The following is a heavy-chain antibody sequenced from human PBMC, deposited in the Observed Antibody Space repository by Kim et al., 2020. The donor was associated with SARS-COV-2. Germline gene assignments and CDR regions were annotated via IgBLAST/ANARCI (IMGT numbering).Heavy chain of an antibody. CDR3: ARERETDTWIQLWLLPQNHFDY. Sequence: GGSLRLSCAASGFTFSSYWMSWVRQAPGKGLEWVANIKQDGSEKYYVDSVKGRFTISRDNAKNSLYLQMNSLRAEDTAVYYCARERETDTWIQLWLLPQNHFDYWGQGTLVTVSS. V-gene: IGHV3-7*01. CDR2: IKQDGSEK. CDR1: GFTFSSYW. J-gene: IGHJ4*02. D-gene: IGHD5-18*01.